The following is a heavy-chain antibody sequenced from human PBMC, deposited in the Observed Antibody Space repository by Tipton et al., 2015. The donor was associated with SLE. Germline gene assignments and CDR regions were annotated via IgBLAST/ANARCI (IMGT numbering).Heavy chain of an antibody. CDR1: DGSISSGGYD. V-gene: IGHV4-39*07. CDR3: ARVQRVGYPIVRHKWFDP. J-gene: IGHJ5*02. CDR2: IYYSGST. D-gene: IGHD6-13*01. Sequence: TLSLTCTVSDGSISSGGYDWNWIRQHPGKGLEWIGNIYYSGSTYYNPSLKSRVTISVDTSKNQFSLRLRSVTAADTAVYYCARVQRVGYPIVRHKWFDPWGQGILVTVSS.